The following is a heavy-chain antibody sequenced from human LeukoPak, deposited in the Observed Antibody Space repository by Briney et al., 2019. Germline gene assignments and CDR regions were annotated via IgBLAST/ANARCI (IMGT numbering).Heavy chain of an antibody. CDR2: ISSSGSTI. V-gene: IGHV3-48*03. D-gene: IGHD2-2*01. J-gene: IGHJ6*02. CDR1: GFTFSSYE. Sequence: KTGGSLRLSCAASGFTFSSYEMNWVRQAPGKGLEWVSYISSSGSTIYYADSVKGRFTISRDNAKNSLYLQMNSLRAEDTAVYYCARDTLIVVVPAAHYYYYGMDVWGQGTTVTVSS. CDR3: ARDTLIVVVPAAHYYYYGMDV.